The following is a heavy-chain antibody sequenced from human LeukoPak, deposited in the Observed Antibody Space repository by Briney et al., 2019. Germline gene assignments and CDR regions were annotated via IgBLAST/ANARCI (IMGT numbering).Heavy chain of an antibody. V-gene: IGHV3-23*01. CDR2: ISDNGGST. CDR3: ARGAYSGYDLVY. Sequence: GTSLRLSCAASGFTFSSYAMSWVRQAPGKGLEWVSAISDNGGSTYYGDSVKGRFTISRDSSKNTLYLQMSSLRAEDTAVYYCARGAYSGYDLVYWGQGTLVTVSS. CDR1: GFTFSSYA. J-gene: IGHJ4*02. D-gene: IGHD5-12*01.